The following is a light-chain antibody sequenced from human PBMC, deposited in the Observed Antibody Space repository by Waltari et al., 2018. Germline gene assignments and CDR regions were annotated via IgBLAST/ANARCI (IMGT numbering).Light chain of an antibody. J-gene: IGLJ1*01. CDR2: DVN. CDR3: CSYAGSYTYV. CDR1: SSNVGGSHS. V-gene: IGLV2-11*01. Sequence: QSALAQPRSVSGSPGQSVTISCTGSSSNVGGSHSLSWYQQYPGQAPKLMLYDVNKRPSGVPHRFSGSKSGDTASLTISGLQAEDEADYYCCSYAGSYTYVFGTGTKVTV.